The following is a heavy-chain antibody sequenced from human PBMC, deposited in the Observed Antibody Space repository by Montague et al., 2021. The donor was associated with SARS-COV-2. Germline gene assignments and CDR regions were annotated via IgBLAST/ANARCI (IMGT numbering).Heavy chain of an antibody. CDR1: GFTFSSYE. D-gene: IGHD4-17*01. CDR2: ISSSGSTI. J-gene: IGHJ6*02. Sequence: SLRLSCAASGFTFSSYEMNWVRQAPGKGLEWVSYISSSGSTIYYADSVKGRFTISRDNAKNSLYLQMNSLRAEDTAVYYCASGDFDYCYYGMDVWGQGATVTVSS. CDR3: ASGDFDYCYYGMDV. V-gene: IGHV3-48*03.